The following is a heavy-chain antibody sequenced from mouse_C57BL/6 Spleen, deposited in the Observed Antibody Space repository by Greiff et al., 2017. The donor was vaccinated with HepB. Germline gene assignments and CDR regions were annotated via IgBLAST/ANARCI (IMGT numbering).Heavy chain of an antibody. J-gene: IGHJ2*01. D-gene: IGHD1-1*01. CDR1: GYSITSGYY. CDR3: ARGITTVVAKGYFDY. V-gene: IGHV3-6*01. CDR2: ISYDGSN. Sequence: EVKLMESGPGLVKPSQSLSLTCSVTGYSITSGYYWNWIRQFPGNKLEWMGYISYDGSNNYNPSLKNRISITRDTSKNQFFLTFNTVNTEDTATYYCARGITTVVAKGYFDYWGQGTTLTVSS.